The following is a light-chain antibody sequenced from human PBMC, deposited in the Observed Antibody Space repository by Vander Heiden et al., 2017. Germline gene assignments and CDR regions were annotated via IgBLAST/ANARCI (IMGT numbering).Light chain of an antibody. V-gene: IGLV6-57*01. Sequence: NFILTQPPSVSGSPGKTVTISCTRSSGSIASNHVQWYEQRPGSSPTTVIFEDHRRPSGVPDRFSGSIDSSANSASLAISGLKTEDEADYYCQSYDTSTVVFGGGTKLTVL. CDR3: QSYDTSTVV. CDR1: SGSIASNH. CDR2: EDH. J-gene: IGLJ2*01.